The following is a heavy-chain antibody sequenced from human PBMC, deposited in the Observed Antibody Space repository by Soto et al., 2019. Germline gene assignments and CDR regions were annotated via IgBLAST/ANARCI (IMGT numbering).Heavy chain of an antibody. CDR2: ISGSGSRI. CDR1: GFTFIAYA. J-gene: IGHJ4*02. D-gene: IGHD6-13*01. CDR3: ARRAAAGRSFDY. Sequence: SLRLSCPASGFTFIAYAMTWVRQAPGKGLEWVSVISGSGSRINYADSVRGRFTVSRDNAKNSLFLQMNSLRAEDTAVYYCARRAAAGRSFDYWGLGTLVTVSS. V-gene: IGHV3-11*01.